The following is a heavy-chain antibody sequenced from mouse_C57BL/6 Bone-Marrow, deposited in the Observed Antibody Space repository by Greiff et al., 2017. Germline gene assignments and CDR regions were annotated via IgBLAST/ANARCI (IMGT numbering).Heavy chain of an antibody. CDR2: ISYDGSN. D-gene: IGHD1-1*01. Sequence: EVKLQESGPGLVKPSQSLSLTCSVTGYSITSGYYWNWIRQFPGNKLEWMGYISYDGSNNYNPSLKNRISITRDTSKNQFFLKLNSVTTEDTATYYCAREGYYYGSSYWGQGTTLTVSS. J-gene: IGHJ2*01. CDR1: GYSITSGYY. V-gene: IGHV3-6*01. CDR3: AREGYYYGSSY.